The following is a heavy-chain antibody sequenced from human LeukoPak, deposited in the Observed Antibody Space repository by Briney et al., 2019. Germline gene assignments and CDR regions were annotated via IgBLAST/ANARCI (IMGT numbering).Heavy chain of an antibody. V-gene: IGHV3-30*03. CDR1: GFTFSSYG. CDR3: ARIYVWGSYRDTFDSDY. CDR2: ISYDGSNK. J-gene: IGHJ4*02. Sequence: GGSLRLSCAASGFTFSSYGVHWVRQAPGKGLEWVAVISYDGSNKYYADSVKGRFTISRDNSKNTLYLQMNSLRAEDTAVYYCARIYVWGSYRDTFDSDYWGQGTLVTVSS. D-gene: IGHD3-16*02.